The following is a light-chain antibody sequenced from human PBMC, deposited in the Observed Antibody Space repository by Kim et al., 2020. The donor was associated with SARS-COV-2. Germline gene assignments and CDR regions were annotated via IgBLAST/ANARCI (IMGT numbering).Light chain of an antibody. CDR2: NDE. CDR1: SCNGRLHF. CDR3: ATWDVSLNGWV. J-gene: IGLJ3*02. Sequence: GQRVTITCAGTSCNGRLHFLNWHKQLPGPAPKFFVYNDEQRPSGVPDRFSVSRSGTSASLAISGLQSEDEADYYCATWDVSLNGWVFGGGTKLTVL. V-gene: IGLV1-44*01.